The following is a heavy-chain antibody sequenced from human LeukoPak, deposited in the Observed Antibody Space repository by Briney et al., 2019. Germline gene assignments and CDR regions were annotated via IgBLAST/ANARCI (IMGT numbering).Heavy chain of an antibody. V-gene: IGHV4-59*01. J-gene: IGHJ4*02. CDR1: GDSISSYY. D-gene: IGHD5-18*01. CDR2: ISYSGST. CDR3: ARDGGYGYGVDY. Sequence: NPSETLSLTCTVSGDSISSYYWSWIRQPPGKGLEWIGYISYSGSTNYNPSLKSRVTISVDTSKNQFSLKLRSVTAADTAVYYCARDGGYGYGVDYWGQGTLVTVSS.